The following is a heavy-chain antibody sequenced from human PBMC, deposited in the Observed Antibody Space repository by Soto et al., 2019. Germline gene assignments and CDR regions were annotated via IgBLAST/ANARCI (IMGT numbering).Heavy chain of an antibody. CDR1: GYTFTGYY. J-gene: IGHJ6*02. CDR3: ARDAAVVRGDYYHYYVRAF. D-gene: IGHD2-15*01. Sequence: VASVKVSCKASGYTFTGYYMHWVRQAPGQGLEWMGWINPNSGGTNYAQKFQGWVTMTRETSISTAYMELSRLRSDDTAVYYCARDAAVVRGDYYHYYVRAFWAQGTTDTVSS. V-gene: IGHV1-2*04. CDR2: INPNSGGT.